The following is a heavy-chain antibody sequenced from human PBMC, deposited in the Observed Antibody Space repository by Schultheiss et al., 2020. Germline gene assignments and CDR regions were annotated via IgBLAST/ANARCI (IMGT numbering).Heavy chain of an antibody. J-gene: IGHJ4*02. D-gene: IGHD6-19*01. CDR1: GYTFTSYD. CDR2: MNPNSGGT. V-gene: IGHV1-2*02. Sequence: ASVKVSCKASGYTFTSYDINWVRQATGQGLEWMGWMNPNSGGTNYAQKFQGRVTMTRDTSISTAYMELSRLRSDDTAVYYCAILPTQWLGPYWGQGTLVTVSS. CDR3: AILPTQWLGPY.